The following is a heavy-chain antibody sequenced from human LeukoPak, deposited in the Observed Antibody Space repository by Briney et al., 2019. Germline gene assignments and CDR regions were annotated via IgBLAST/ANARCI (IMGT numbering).Heavy chain of an antibody. V-gene: IGHV1-3*01. J-gene: IGHJ4*02. CDR3: ARDPSGYEYDY. CDR1: VYTFTSYA. CDR2: INAGIGNT. D-gene: IGHD5-12*01. Sequence: ASVKVSCKASVYTFTSYAMHLVRQAPGQRLEWMGWINAGIGNTKYSQKFQGRVTITRDTSASTAYMELSSLRSEDTAVYYCARDPSGYEYDYWGQGTLVTVSS.